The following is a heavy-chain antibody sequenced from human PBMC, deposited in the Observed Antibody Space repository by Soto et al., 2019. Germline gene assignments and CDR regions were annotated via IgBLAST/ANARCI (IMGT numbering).Heavy chain of an antibody. D-gene: IGHD2-15*01. Sequence: QVQLQESGPGLVKPSETLSLTCTVSGGSVSSGSYYWSWIRQPPGKGLDWIGYIYYSGSTNYNPSLKSRVTISVDTSKNQFSLKLSSVTAADTAVYYCARGHCSGGSCYYYYYGMDVWGQGTTVTVSS. V-gene: IGHV4-61*01. CDR3: ARGHCSGGSCYYYYYGMDV. CDR2: IYYSGST. J-gene: IGHJ6*02. CDR1: GGSVSSGSYY.